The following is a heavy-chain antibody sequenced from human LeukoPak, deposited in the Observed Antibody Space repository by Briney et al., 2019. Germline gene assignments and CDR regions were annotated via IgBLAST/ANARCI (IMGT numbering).Heavy chain of an antibody. CDR1: GFTFSSYS. Sequence: GGSLRLSCAASGFTFSSYSMNWVRQAPGKGLEWVSSISSSSSYIYYADSVKGRFTISRDNSKNTLFLQMGSLRAEDMAVYYCARSSYGSGDYWGQGTLVTVSS. J-gene: IGHJ4*02. D-gene: IGHD3-10*01. CDR3: ARSSYGSGDY. V-gene: IGHV3-21*01. CDR2: ISSSSSYI.